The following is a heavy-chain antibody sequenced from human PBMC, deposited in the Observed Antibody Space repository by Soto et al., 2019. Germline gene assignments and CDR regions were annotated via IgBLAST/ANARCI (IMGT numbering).Heavy chain of an antibody. D-gene: IGHD5-12*01. J-gene: IGHJ6*02. Sequence: EVQLVESGGGLVQPGGSLRLSCAASRFTFSSYSMNWVRQAPGKGLEWVSYISSSSSTIYYADSVKGRFTISRDNAKNSLYLQMISLRADDTAVYYCARADSGYAHGYYYYGMDVWGQGTTVTVSS. CDR1: RFTFSSYS. V-gene: IGHV3-48*01. CDR2: ISSSSSTI. CDR3: ARADSGYAHGYYYYGMDV.